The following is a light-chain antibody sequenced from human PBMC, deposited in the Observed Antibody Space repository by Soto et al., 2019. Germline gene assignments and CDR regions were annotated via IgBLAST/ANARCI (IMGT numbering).Light chain of an antibody. CDR3: QQYSNWPLLS. CDR2: GAS. J-gene: IGKJ4*01. Sequence: EIVLTQSPGTLSLSPGESATLSCRASQSVSSRYLGWYQQRPGQAPRLLIYGASSRATGIPDRFSGSGSGTEFTLTISSLQSEDFVVYYCQQYSNWPLLSFGGGTKVDIK. V-gene: IGKV3-20*01. CDR1: QSVSSRY.